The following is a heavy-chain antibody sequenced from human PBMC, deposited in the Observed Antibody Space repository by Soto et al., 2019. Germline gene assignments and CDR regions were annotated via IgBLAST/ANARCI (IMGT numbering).Heavy chain of an antibody. Sequence: SETLSLTCTVSGGSISRSTYYWGWIRQPPGKGLEWIGFIYQSGVTSYNPSLASRVSISLDRSNNQCSLKLKSVTAADTAVYFCAGMPYTSGLRFDPWGPGTLVTVSS. CDR3: AGMPYTSGLRFDP. D-gene: IGHD6-19*01. V-gene: IGHV4-39*07. J-gene: IGHJ5*02. CDR1: GGSISRSTYY. CDR2: IYQSGVT.